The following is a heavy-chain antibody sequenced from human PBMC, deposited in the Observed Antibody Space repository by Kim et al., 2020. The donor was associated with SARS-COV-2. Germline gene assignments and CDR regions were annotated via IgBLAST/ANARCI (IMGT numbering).Heavy chain of an antibody. J-gene: IGHJ4*02. V-gene: IGHV3-30-3*02. CDR3: AKDRLLFDDYVDY. Sequence: YADSVKGRIHISRDNSKTTLYLQMNSLRADDTAVYYCAKDRLLFDDYVDYWGQGTLVTVSS. D-gene: IGHD2-21*02.